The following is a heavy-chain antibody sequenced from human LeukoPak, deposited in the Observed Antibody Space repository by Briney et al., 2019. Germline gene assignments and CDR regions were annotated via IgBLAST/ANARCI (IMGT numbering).Heavy chain of an antibody. CDR1: GGSISSGSYF. CDR2: IYYSGST. CDR3: ARGYSSSWGAFDI. Sequence: SETLSLTCTVSGGSISSGSYFWGWIRQSPGKGLEWIGSIYYSGSTYYNPSLKSRVTISVDTSKNQFSLKLSSVTAADTAVYYCARGYSSSWGAFDIWGQGTMVTVSS. J-gene: IGHJ3*02. D-gene: IGHD6-13*01. V-gene: IGHV4-39*07.